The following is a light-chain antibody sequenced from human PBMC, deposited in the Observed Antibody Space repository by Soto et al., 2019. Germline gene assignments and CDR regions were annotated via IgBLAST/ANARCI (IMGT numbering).Light chain of an antibody. J-gene: IGKJ5*01. CDR3: QQFDNVPFT. Sequence: DIQMTQSPSSLSASVGDRVTIICQASQDITNYLNWYQQKPGKAPKLLIYDASNLETGVPSRFSGSGSGTHFSFTISSLQPEDIATYYCQQFDNVPFTFGQGTQLEMK. V-gene: IGKV1-33*01. CDR2: DAS. CDR1: QDITNY.